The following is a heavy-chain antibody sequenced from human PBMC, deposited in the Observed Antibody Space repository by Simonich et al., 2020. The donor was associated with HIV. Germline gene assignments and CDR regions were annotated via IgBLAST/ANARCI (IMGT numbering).Heavy chain of an antibody. J-gene: IGHJ4*02. Sequence: QVQLVESGGGVVQPGRSLRLSCAASGFTFSSYGMHWVRQGPGNGLEWVAVIWYDGSNKYYADSVKGRFTITRDNSKNTLYLQMNSLRAEDTAVYYCARDPYTAMGPFDYWGQGTLVTVSS. CDR2: IWYDGSNK. V-gene: IGHV3-33*01. CDR1: GFTFSSYG. D-gene: IGHD5-18*01. CDR3: ARDPYTAMGPFDY.